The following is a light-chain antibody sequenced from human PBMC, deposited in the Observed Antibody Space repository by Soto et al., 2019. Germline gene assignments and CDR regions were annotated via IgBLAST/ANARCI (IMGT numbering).Light chain of an antibody. Sequence: QSVLTQPPSASGTPEQRVTISCSGSSSNIGSNYVYWYQQLPGTAPKLLIYRYNQRPSGVPDRFSGSKSGTSASLAISGLRSEYEADYYCAAWDDSLVVFGGGTKLTVL. CDR1: SSNIGSNY. CDR2: RYN. V-gene: IGLV1-47*01. J-gene: IGLJ2*01. CDR3: AAWDDSLVV.